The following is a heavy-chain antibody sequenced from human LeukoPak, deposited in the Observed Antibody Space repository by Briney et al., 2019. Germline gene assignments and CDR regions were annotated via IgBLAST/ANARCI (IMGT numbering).Heavy chain of an antibody. D-gene: IGHD1-14*01. CDR1: GFTFSSYA. Sequence: GGSRGPSCAASGFTFSSYAMSGFRQAQGKGREWVSAISGSGGSTYYADSVKGRFTISRDNSKNTLYLQMNSLRAEDTAVYYCAKVSQDSPLIDYWGQGTLVTVSS. J-gene: IGHJ4*02. CDR2: ISGSGGST. CDR3: AKVSQDSPLIDY. V-gene: IGHV3-23*01.